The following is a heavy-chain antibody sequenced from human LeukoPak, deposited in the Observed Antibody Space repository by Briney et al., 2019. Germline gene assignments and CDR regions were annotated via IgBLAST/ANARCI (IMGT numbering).Heavy chain of an antibody. J-gene: IGHJ5*02. Sequence: PGGSLRLSCAASGFTFSSYSMNWVRQAPGKGLEWVSYIDSSSTSIYYADSVKGRFTISRDNAKNSLFLQMNSLRAEDTAVYYCATKGYCTSSSCYLYNWFDPWGQGTLVTVSS. D-gene: IGHD2-2*01. V-gene: IGHV3-21*05. CDR1: GFTFSSYS. CDR3: ATKGYCTSSSCYLYNWFDP. CDR2: IDSSSTSI.